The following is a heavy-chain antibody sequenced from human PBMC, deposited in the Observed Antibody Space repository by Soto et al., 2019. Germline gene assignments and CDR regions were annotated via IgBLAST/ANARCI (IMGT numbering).Heavy chain of an antibody. CDR3: AKYGEDYYDGMDV. J-gene: IGHJ6*02. V-gene: IGHV4-38-2*01. CDR2: IYHSGST. D-gene: IGHD4-17*01. Sequence: PSETLSLTCAVSGYSIDSGYWGWIRQPPGKGLEWIGNIYHSGSTYYNPSLKSRVTISIDTSKNQFSLKVSSVTAADTAVYYCAKYGEDYYDGMDVWGQGPPITFS. CDR1: GYSIDSGY.